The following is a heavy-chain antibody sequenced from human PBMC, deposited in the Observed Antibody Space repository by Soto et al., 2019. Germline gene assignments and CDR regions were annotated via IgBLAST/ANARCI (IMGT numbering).Heavy chain of an antibody. D-gene: IGHD3-22*01. Sequence: PSETLSLTCTVSGGSISSGGYYYSWIRQHPGKGLEWIGYIYYSGSTNYNPSLKSRVTISVDTSKNQFSLKLSSVTAADTAVYYCARDFYYDSSGYRQAYYYGMDVWGQGTTVTVSS. CDR2: IYYSGST. CDR1: GGSISSGGYY. J-gene: IGHJ6*02. V-gene: IGHV4-61*08. CDR3: ARDFYYDSSGYRQAYYYGMDV.